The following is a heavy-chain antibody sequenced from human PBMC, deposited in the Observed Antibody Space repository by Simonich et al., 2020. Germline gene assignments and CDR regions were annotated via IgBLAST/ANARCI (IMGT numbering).Heavy chain of an antibody. D-gene: IGHD4-4*01. CDR1: GFTFSSYW. Sequence: EVQLVESGGGLVQPGGSLRLSCAASGFTFSSYWWHWVRQAPGKGLGGVSRINSEGSSTSYADSVKCRLTISRDNAKNTLYLQMNSLRAEDTAVYYCARDYSNYDAFDIWGQGTMVTVSS. CDR3: ARDYSNYDAFDI. CDR2: INSEGSST. J-gene: IGHJ3*02. V-gene: IGHV3-74*01.